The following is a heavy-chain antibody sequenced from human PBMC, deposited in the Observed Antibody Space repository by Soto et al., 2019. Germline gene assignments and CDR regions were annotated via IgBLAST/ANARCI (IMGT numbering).Heavy chain of an antibody. CDR3: ARAFASNKYWFDP. D-gene: IGHD3-16*01. CDR1: GGTFSSYI. Sequence: SVKVSCKASGGTFSSYIISWVRQAPGQGLEWMGGIIPIFGAATYAQKFQDRVTITADESTTTAYVELSSLRSEDTAVYFCARAFASNKYWFDPWGQGTLVTVSS. V-gene: IGHV1-69*13. J-gene: IGHJ5*02. CDR2: IIPIFGAA.